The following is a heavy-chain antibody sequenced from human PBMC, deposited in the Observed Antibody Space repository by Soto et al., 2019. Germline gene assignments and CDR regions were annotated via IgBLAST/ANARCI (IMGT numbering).Heavy chain of an antibody. CDR3: ARDGGGRMTTNPYYYNGMDV. CDR2: VFYTGRA. Sequence: SETLSLTCTFSGGSLGSYYRSLIRQPPGKGLEWIGYVFYTGRANYNASLKSRVSISLDTSNYQFSLKLSSVTAADTAVYYCARDGGGRMTTNPYYYNGMDVWGPGTTVTVSS. D-gene: IGHD4-4*01. V-gene: IGHV4-59*01. CDR1: GGSLGSYY. J-gene: IGHJ6*02.